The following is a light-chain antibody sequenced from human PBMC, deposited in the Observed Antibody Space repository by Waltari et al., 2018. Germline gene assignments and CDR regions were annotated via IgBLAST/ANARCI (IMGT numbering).Light chain of an antibody. CDR2: EVS. J-gene: IGLJ1*01. Sequence: QSALPQPASVSGSPGQSITISCSNTSTALGTYKLVSWYQPPPGKAPKLVIYEVSERPSGVSNRFSGSKSGDTASLTISGLQAEDEADYYCCSFAGSSTSFGTGTTVTVL. V-gene: IGLV2-23*02. CDR3: CSFAGSSTS. CDR1: STALGTYKL.